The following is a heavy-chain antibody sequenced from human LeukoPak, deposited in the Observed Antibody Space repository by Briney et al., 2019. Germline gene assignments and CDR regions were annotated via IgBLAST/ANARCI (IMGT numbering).Heavy chain of an antibody. CDR2: INPNSGGT. V-gene: IGHV1-2*02. CDR3: ARVTAGTGSEYFQH. J-gene: IGHJ1*01. Sequence: WINPNSGGTNYAQKFQGRVTMTRDTSISTAYMELSRLRSDDTAVYYCARVTAGTGSEYFQHWGQGTLVTVSS. D-gene: IGHD6-13*01.